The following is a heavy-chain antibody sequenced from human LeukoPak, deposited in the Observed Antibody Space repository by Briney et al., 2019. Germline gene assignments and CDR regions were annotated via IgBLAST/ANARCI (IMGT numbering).Heavy chain of an antibody. CDR3: ATPTNTPMDEPDGFDI. J-gene: IGHJ3*02. CDR1: GGTFSSYT. D-gene: IGHD5-18*01. CDR2: VIPILGIA. Sequence: GAXVKVSCKTSGGTFSSYTISWVRQAPGQGLEWMGRVIPILGIANYAQKFQGRVTLTADKSTSTAYMELSSLRSEDTAVYYCATPTNTPMDEPDGFDIWGQGTMVTVSS. V-gene: IGHV1-69*02.